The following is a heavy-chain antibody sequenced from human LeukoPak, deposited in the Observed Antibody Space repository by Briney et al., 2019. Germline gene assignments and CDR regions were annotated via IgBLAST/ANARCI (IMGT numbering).Heavy chain of an antibody. CDR3: AKNGFQWLVSYYYYYMDV. V-gene: IGHV3-30*02. J-gene: IGHJ6*03. CDR1: GFTFSSYG. CDR2: IRYDGSNK. D-gene: IGHD6-19*01. Sequence: GGSLRLSCAASGFTFSSYGMHWVRQAPGKGLEWVAFIRYDGSNKYYADSVKGRFTISRDNSKNTLYLQMNSLRAEDTAVYYCAKNGFQWLVSYYYYYMDVWGKGTTVTISS.